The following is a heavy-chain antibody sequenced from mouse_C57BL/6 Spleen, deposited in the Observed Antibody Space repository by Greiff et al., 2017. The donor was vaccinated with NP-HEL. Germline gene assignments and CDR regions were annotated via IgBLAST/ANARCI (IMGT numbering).Heavy chain of an antibody. D-gene: IGHD1-1*01. J-gene: IGHJ1*03. CDR1: GYTFTSYW. V-gene: IGHV1-55*01. CDR3: ARGDYYDSSYWYFDV. Sequence: VQLQQPGAELVKPGASVKMSCKASGYTFTSYWITWVKQRPGQGLEWLGDIYPGSGSTNYNEKFKSKATLPVDTSSSTAYMQLSSLRSEDSAVYYCARGDYYDSSYWYFDVWGTGTTVTVSS. CDR2: IYPGSGST.